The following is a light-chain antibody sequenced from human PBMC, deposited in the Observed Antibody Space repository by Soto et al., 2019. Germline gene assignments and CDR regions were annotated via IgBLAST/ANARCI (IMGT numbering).Light chain of an antibody. CDR2: GAS. J-gene: IGKJ1*01. CDR3: QQYNSWLWT. CDR1: QSVSSK. V-gene: IGKV3-15*01. Sequence: EIVMTQSPATLSVSPGEGSTLSWRASQSVSSKLAWYQQKPGQAPRLLIYGASTRATGIPARFSGSGSGTDFTLIISSLQSEDSAVYYCQQYNSWLWTFGQGTKVDI.